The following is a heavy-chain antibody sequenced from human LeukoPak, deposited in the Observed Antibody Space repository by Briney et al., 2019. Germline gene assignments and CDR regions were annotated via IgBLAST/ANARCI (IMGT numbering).Heavy chain of an antibody. V-gene: IGHV3-48*01. J-gene: IGHJ4*02. CDR2: ISSSSSTI. Sequence: GGSLSLSCAASGFTFSIYSMNWVRQAPGKGLEWVSYISSSSSTIYYTDYVKGRFTISRDNAKDSLYLQMNSLRAEDTAVYYCARGVGQLDYWGQGTLVTVSS. CDR3: ARGVGQLDY. D-gene: IGHD6-6*01. CDR1: GFTFSIYS.